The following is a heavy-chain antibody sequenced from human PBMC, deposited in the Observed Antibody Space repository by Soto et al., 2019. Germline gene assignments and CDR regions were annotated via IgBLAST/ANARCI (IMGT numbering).Heavy chain of an antibody. Sequence: SVKVSCKASGGTFTNYAFSWVRQAPGQGLEWLGGIIPIFGTADYAQKFQGRVTITADEPTSTVHMELSSLRSDDTAVYYCGSWFNEGGIGGNYYYGRDVWRQGTTVSVSS. CDR1: GGTFTNYA. CDR2: IIPIFGTA. J-gene: IGHJ6*02. V-gene: IGHV1-69*13. CDR3: GSWFNEGGIGGNYYYGRDV. D-gene: IGHD1-1*01.